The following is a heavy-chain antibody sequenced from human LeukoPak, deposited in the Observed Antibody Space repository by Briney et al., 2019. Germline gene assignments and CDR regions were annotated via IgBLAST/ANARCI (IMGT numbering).Heavy chain of an antibody. D-gene: IGHD5-24*01. CDR2: IYGGGNI. CDR1: GFTVSSNY. CDR3: ARGAGYNCPYYFAY. J-gene: IGHJ4*02. Sequence: GGSLRLSCAASGFTVSSNYMNGVRQAPGKGLEWVSVIYGGGNIYYADSVKGRFTISRDNSKNTLYLQMNSLRAEDTAVYYCARGAGYNCPYYFAYWGQGTLVTVSS. V-gene: IGHV3-53*01.